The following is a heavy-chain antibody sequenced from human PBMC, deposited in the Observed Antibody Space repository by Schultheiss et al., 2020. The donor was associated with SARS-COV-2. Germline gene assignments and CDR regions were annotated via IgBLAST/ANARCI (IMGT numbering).Heavy chain of an antibody. D-gene: IGHD3-10*01. CDR2: INPSGGST. J-gene: IGHJ6*02. V-gene: IGHV1-46*01. CDR3: AILAGGSGSYFRYNYYDMDV. Sequence: ASVKVSCKASGYTFTSYGINWVRQAPGQGLEWMGIINPSGGSTSYAQKFQGRVTMTRNTSINIAYMELSSLRSEDTAVYYCAILAGGSGSYFRYNYYDMDVWGQGTTVTVSS. CDR1: GYTFTSYG.